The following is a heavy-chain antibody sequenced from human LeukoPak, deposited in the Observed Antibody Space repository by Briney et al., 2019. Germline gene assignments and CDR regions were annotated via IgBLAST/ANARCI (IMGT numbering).Heavy chain of an antibody. Sequence: PGGSLRLSCAASGFTFTSYSMNWVRQAPGKGLEWVANIKQDGSEKYYVDSVKGRFTISRDNAKNSLYLQMSSLRAEDTAVYYCARDQFRRDSSGPASGAFDIWGQGTMVTVSS. V-gene: IGHV3-7*01. J-gene: IGHJ3*02. CDR3: ARDQFRRDSSGPASGAFDI. D-gene: IGHD3-22*01. CDR2: IKQDGSEK. CDR1: GFTFTSYS.